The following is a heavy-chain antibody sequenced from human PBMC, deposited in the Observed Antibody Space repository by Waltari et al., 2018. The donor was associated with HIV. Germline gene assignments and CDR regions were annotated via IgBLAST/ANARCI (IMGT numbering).Heavy chain of an antibody. D-gene: IGHD4-4*01. CDR2: SNSDGSST. J-gene: IGHJ4*02. Sequence: EVQLVESGGGLVQPGGSLRLSCAASGFTFSSYWMHWVRQAPGKGLVWVARSNSDGSSTTYADSGKGRFTISRDNAKNTLYLQMNSLRDEDTAVYYCATFPINDHSNKRLGYWGQGTLVTVSS. CDR3: ATFPINDHSNKRLGY. V-gene: IGHV3-74*01. CDR1: GFTFSSYW.